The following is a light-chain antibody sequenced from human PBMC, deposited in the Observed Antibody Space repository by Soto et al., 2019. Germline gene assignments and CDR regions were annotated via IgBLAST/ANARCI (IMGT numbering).Light chain of an antibody. CDR3: QKYNSGPRT. CDR2: AAS. V-gene: IGKV1-27*01. CDR1: QGISNY. J-gene: IGKJ1*01. Sequence: DIQMTQSPPSLSASVGDRVTITCRASQGISNYLAWYQQKPGKSPELLIYAASTLQSGVPYRFSGSGSGTDFTLTISRLQPEDVATYYCQKYNSGPRTFGQGTKVEIK.